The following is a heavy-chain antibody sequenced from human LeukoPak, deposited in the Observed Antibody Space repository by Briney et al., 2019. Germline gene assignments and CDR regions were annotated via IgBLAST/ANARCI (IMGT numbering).Heavy chain of an antibody. CDR3: ARIYSYGYKSAADY. D-gene: IGHD5-18*01. V-gene: IGHV1-46*01. CDR2: INPSGGST. CDR1: GYTFTIYY. Sequence: ASVKLSFTSSGYTFTIYYMHWVRQAPGQGLEWMGIINPSGGSTSYAQKFQGRVTMTSDTSTSTVYMELSSLRSEDTAVYYCARIYSYGYKSAADYWGQGTLVTVSS. J-gene: IGHJ4*02.